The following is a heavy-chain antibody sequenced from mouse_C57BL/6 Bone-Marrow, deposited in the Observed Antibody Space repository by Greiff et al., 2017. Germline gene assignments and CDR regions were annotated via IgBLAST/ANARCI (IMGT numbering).Heavy chain of an antibody. D-gene: IGHD2-14*01. CDR3: ARGVRYWYLDV. CDR2: ISDGGSYT. V-gene: IGHV5-4*01. CDR1: GFTFSSYA. Sequence: EVQRVESGGGLVKPGGSLKLSCAASGFTFSSYAMSWVRQTPEKRLEWVATISDGGSYTYYPDNVKGRFTISRDNAKNNLYLQMSHLKSEDTAMYYCARGVRYWYLDVWGTGTTVTVSS. J-gene: IGHJ1*03.